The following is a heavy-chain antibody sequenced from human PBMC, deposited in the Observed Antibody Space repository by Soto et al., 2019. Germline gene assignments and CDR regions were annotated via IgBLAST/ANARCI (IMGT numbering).Heavy chain of an antibody. D-gene: IGHD3-10*01. V-gene: IGHV4-39*01. CDR2: IYYSGST. CDR1: GGSISSSSYY. Sequence: QLQLQESGPGLVKPSETLSLTCTVSGGSISSSSYYWGWIRQPPGKGLEWIGGIYYSGSTYYNPSLKSLVTISVDTSKNQFSLKLSSVAAADTAVYYCARAPSNLWFGELLVGYFDYWGQGTLVTVSS. J-gene: IGHJ4*02. CDR3: ARAPSNLWFGELLVGYFDY.